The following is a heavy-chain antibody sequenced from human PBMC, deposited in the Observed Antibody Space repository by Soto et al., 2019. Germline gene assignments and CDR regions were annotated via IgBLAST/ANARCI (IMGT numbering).Heavy chain of an antibody. CDR1: GFTFSSYE. Sequence: PGGSLRLSCAASGFTFSSYEMNWVRQAPGKGLEWVSYISSSGSTIYYADSVKGRFTISRDNAKNSLYLQMNSLRAEDTAVYYCARELGYCSGGSCYFAFDIWGQGTMVTVSS. CDR2: ISSSGSTI. CDR3: ARELGYCSGGSCYFAFDI. J-gene: IGHJ3*02. V-gene: IGHV3-48*03. D-gene: IGHD2-15*01.